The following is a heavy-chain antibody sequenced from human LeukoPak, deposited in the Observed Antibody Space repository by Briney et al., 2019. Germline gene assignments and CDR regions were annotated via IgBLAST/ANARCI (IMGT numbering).Heavy chain of an antibody. Sequence: GGSLRLSCAASGFTFKSYTMHWIRQAPGKGLEWVALISLDGSYKFYADFVKGRFTISRDNSKSTLYLQMNSLRAEDTAVYYCARGGVNAFDIWGQGTMVTVSS. CDR1: GFTFKSYT. D-gene: IGHD2-21*01. CDR2: ISLDGSYK. CDR3: ARGGVNAFDI. V-gene: IGHV3-30*04. J-gene: IGHJ3*02.